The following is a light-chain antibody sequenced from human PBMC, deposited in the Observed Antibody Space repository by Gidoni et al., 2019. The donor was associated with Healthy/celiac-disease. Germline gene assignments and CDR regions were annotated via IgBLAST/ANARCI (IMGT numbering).Light chain of an antibody. V-gene: IGKV2-28*01. CDR1: QSLLHSNGYNY. CDR3: MQALQTPLT. Sequence: DMVMTQSPRSLPVTPGEPASISCRSSQSLLHSNGYNYLDWYLQKPGQSPQLLIYLGSNRASGVPDRFSGSGSGTDFTLKISRVEAEDVGVYYCMQALQTPLTFGQGTRLEIK. J-gene: IGKJ5*01. CDR2: LGS.